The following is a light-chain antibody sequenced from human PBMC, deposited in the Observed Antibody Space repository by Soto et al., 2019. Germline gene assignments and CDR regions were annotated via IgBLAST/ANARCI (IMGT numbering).Light chain of an antibody. CDR3: HQRQSWPRT. CDR2: LTS. J-gene: IGKJ1*01. CDR1: QAVNTR. Sequence: EVVLTQSAATLSSFPGDRVTLSCRASQAVNTRLARYQHKPGQAPRLLIYLTSNRAAGIPARFSGSGSETDFTLTISDVEPEDFAVYYCHQRQSWPRTFGHATRWMS. V-gene: IGKV3-11*01.